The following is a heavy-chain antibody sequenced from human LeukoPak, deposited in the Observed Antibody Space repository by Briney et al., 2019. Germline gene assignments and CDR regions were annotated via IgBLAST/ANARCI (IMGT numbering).Heavy chain of an antibody. J-gene: IGHJ4*02. CDR2: ISGSGGST. CDR1: GFTFSSYA. D-gene: IGHD2-2*02. CDR3: AKGGYCSSTSCYTLYYFDY. Sequence: PGGSLSLSCAASGFTFSSYAMSWVRQAPGKGLEWVSAISGSGGSTYYADSVKGRFTISRDNSKNTLYLQMNSLRAEDTAVYYCAKGGYCSSTSCYTLYYFDYWGQGTLVTVSS. V-gene: IGHV3-23*01.